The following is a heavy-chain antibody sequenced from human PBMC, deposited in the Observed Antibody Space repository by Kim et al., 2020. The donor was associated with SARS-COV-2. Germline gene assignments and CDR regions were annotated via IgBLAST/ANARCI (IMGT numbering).Heavy chain of an antibody. J-gene: IGHJ5*02. CDR1: GYTFTSYG. CDR2: ISAYNGNT. D-gene: IGHD6-13*01. CDR3: ARDRGIGGSSWYVWFDP. Sequence: ASVKVSCKASGYTFTSYGISWVRQAPGQGLEWMGWISAYNGNTNYAQKLQGRVTMTTDTSTSTAYMELRSLRSDDTAVYYCARDRGIGGSSWYVWFDPWGQGTLVTVSS. V-gene: IGHV1-18*01.